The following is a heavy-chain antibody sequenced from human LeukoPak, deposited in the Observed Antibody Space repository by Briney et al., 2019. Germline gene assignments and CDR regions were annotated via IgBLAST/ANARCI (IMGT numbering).Heavy chain of an antibody. D-gene: IGHD1-26*01. V-gene: IGHV3-33*01. J-gene: IGHJ4*02. Sequence: GGSLRLSCAASGFTFSTYAMHWVRQAPGKGLEWVAVIWFDGSNKYYADSVKGRFTISRDTSKNTLYLQMDSLRAEDTAVYYCARRRIGRYDSFDYWGQGTLVTVSS. CDR1: GFTFSTYA. CDR3: ARRRIGRYDSFDY. CDR2: IWFDGSNK.